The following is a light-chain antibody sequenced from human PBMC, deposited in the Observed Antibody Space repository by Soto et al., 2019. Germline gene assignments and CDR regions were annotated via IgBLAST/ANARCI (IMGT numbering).Light chain of an antibody. CDR2: GAS. J-gene: IGKJ1*01. CDR3: QQYNNWPV. Sequence: EIVMTQSPATLSVSPGERATLSCRASQSVSSNLAWYQQKPGQAPRLLIYGASTRATGIPARFSGSGSGTEFTLTISSLQSEDFAFYYCQQYNNWPVFGQGTKVEIK. CDR1: QSVSSN. V-gene: IGKV3-15*01.